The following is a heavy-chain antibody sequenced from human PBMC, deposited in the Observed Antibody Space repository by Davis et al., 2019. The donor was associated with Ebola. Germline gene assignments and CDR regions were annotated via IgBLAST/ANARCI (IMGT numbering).Heavy chain of an antibody. CDR1: GDSISSGHYY. D-gene: IGHD6-19*01. CDR3: ARQIAVGYYYGMDV. CDR2: IYYSGST. J-gene: IGHJ6*02. Sequence: SETLSLTCTVSGDSISSGHYYWSWIRQPPGKGLEWIGNIYYSGSTYYNPSLKSRVTISVDTSKNQFSLKLSSVTAADTAVYYCARQIAVGYYYGMDVWGQGTTVTVSS. V-gene: IGHV4-30-4*01.